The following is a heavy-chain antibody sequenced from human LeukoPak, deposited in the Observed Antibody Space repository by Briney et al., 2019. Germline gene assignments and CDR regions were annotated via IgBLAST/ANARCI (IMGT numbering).Heavy chain of an antibody. Sequence: GRSLRLSCAASGFTFSNYWMHWVRQTPGKGLVWVSHINIDGSSTTYADSVKSRFTISRDNAKNTLYLQMNSLRAEDTAVYYCARGEGWYCSSTSCFTHWFDPWGQGTLVTVSS. CDR1: GFTFSNYW. D-gene: IGHD2-2*02. CDR2: INIDGSST. J-gene: IGHJ5*02. CDR3: ARGEGWYCSSTSCFTHWFDP. V-gene: IGHV3-74*01.